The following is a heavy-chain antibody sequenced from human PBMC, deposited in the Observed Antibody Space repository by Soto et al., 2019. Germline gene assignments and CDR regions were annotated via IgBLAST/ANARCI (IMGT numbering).Heavy chain of an antibody. CDR2: IYHSATT. J-gene: IGHJ2*01. V-gene: IGHV4-4*02. Sequence: QVHLQESGPGLVKASGTLSLTCAVSSGSISSNNWWSWVRQPPGKGLEWIGEIYHSATTNYNPSLKSRFTIPVATSKNHFSLNLISVSAADMPVYYCATGGSYCSTTGCLYWYLDLGGCGTLLSVSS. D-gene: IGHD2-2*01. CDR3: ATGGSYCSTTGCLYWYLDL. CDR1: SGSISSNNW.